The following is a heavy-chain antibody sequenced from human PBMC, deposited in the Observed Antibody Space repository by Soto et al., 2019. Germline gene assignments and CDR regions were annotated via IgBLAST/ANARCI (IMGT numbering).Heavy chain of an antibody. CDR1: GDTFSSYA. V-gene: IGHV1-69*13. J-gene: IGHJ3*02. Sequence: ASVKVSCKASGDTFSSYAISWVRQAPGQGLEWMGGIIPIISTANYPQKFQGRVTMTGDESTSTAYMELSSLRSEDTAVYYCALGEDYDSSGYNYAFDIWGQGTLVTVSS. CDR3: ALGEDYDSSGYNYAFDI. CDR2: IIPIISTA. D-gene: IGHD3-22*01.